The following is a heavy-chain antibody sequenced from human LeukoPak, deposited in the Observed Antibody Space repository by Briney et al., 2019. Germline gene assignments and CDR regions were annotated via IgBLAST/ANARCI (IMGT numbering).Heavy chain of an antibody. CDR2: IKSKTDGGTT. Sequence: PGGSLRLSCAASGFTFSNAWMSWVRQAPGKGLEWVGRIKSKTDGGTTDYAAPVKGRFTISRDDSKNTLYLQMNSLKTEDTAVYYCTTDLLLLDTAMVKDYWGQGTLVTVSS. CDR1: GFTFSNAW. J-gene: IGHJ4*02. V-gene: IGHV3-15*01. CDR3: TTDLLLLDTAMVKDY. D-gene: IGHD5-18*01.